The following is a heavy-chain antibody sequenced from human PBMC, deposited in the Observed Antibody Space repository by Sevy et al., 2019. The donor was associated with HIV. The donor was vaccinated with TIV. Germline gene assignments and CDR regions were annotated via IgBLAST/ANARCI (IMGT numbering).Heavy chain of an antibody. CDR2: IYYSGST. Sequence: SETLSLTCTVSGGSISSSSYYWGWIRQPPGKGLEWIGSIYYSGSTYYNPSLKSRVTISVDTSKNQFSLKLSSVTAADTAVYHCARHVGYYYGSGSYYNSPYYFDYWGQGTLVTVSS. CDR3: ARHVGYYYGSGSYYNSPYYFDY. CDR1: GGSISSSSYY. V-gene: IGHV4-39*01. J-gene: IGHJ4*02. D-gene: IGHD3-10*01.